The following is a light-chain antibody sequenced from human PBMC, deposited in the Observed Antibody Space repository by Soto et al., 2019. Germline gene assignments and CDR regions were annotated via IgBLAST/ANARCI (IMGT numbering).Light chain of an antibody. V-gene: IGKV3-11*01. CDR3: QQRSNWPPKT. CDR1: QSVSNY. CDR2: DAS. J-gene: IGKJ4*01. Sequence: EIVLTQSPATLSLSPGERATLSCRASQSVSNYLAWYQQKPGQAPRLLIYDASNRAAGIPARFSGSGSGTDFTLTISSLEPEDFAVYYCQQRSNWPPKTFGGGTKVDIK.